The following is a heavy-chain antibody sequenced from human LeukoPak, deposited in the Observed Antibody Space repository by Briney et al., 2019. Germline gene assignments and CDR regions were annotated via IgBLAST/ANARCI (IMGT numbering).Heavy chain of an antibody. J-gene: IGHJ4*02. CDR3: LIGKERTAYEIDY. Sequence: VGSLRLSCAASGFTFSSYAMHWVRQAPGKGLEWLALISHDGINDFYADSVKGRFTISRDNSKNTLFLQMDSLRPEDTAVYYFLIGKERTAYEIDYWGQGTLVTVSS. V-gene: IGHV3-30*03. D-gene: IGHD3-9*01. CDR1: GFTFSSYA. CDR2: ISHDGIND.